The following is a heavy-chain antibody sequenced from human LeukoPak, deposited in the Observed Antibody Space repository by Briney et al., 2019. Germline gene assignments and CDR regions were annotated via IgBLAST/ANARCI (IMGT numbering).Heavy chain of an antibody. D-gene: IGHD3-3*01. V-gene: IGHV4-59*01. J-gene: IGHJ3*02. CDR3: ARVRTYYDFWSGSHLDAFDI. CDR1: GGSISSYY. Sequence: KPSETLSLTRTVSGGSISSYYWSWIRQPPGKGLEWIGYIYYSGSTNYNPSLKSRVTISVDTSKNQFSLKLSSVTAADTAVYYCARVRTYYDFWSGSHLDAFDIWGQGTMVTVSS. CDR2: IYYSGST.